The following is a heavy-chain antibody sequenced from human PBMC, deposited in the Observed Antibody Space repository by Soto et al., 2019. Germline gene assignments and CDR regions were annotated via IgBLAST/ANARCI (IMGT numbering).Heavy chain of an antibody. Sequence: PSQSMSLTWPLSTGSPSGIYRSWVRQPPGKGLEWIGYIYYTGNTIYNPSLNSRVTMSVDTSKNQFSLHLNYVTAADTAVYYCARGGASSKWLDPWGQGTLVTVSS. CDR2: IYYTGNT. D-gene: IGHD3-10*01. CDR3: ARGGASSKWLDP. V-gene: IGHV4-59*01. J-gene: IGHJ5*02. CDR1: TGSPSGIY.